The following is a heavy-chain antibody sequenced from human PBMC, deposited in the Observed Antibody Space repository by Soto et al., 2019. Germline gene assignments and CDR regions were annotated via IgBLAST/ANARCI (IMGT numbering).Heavy chain of an antibody. Sequence: QVQLVQSGAEVKKPGASVKVSCKASGYTVTSYGISWVRQAPGQGLEWMGWISAYNGNTNYAQKLQGRVTMTTDTAERAAYMGLRILGSDHTVVYYWARGGLRYFGLSLGYWGEVNLLAVAS. V-gene: IGHV1-18*01. D-gene: IGHD3-9*01. J-gene: IGHJ4*02. CDR3: ARGGLRYFGLSLGY. CDR2: ISAYNGNT. CDR1: GYTVTSYG.